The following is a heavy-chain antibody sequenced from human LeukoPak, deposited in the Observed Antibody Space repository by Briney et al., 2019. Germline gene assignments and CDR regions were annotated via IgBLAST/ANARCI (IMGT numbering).Heavy chain of an antibody. Sequence: GGSLRLSCAASGSTFSDYYMSWIRQAPGKGLEWVSYISSSGSTIYYADSVKGRFTISRDNAKNSLYLQMNSLRAEDTAVYYCARDRYNWNPVALDYWGQGTLVTVSS. CDR2: ISSSGSTI. J-gene: IGHJ4*02. CDR3: ARDRYNWNPVALDY. CDR1: GSTFSDYY. V-gene: IGHV3-11*01. D-gene: IGHD1-20*01.